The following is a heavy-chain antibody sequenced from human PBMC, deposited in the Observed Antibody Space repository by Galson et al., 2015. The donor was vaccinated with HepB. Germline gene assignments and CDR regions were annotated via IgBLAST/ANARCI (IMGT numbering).Heavy chain of an antibody. CDR2: IKQDGSEK. V-gene: IGHV3-7*01. CDR3: ARDPGSPGNYYYMDV. CDR1: GFTFSSYW. D-gene: IGHD3-10*01. Sequence: SLRLSCAASGFTFSSYWMSWVRQAPGKGLEWVANIKQDGSEKYYVDSVKGRFTISRDNAKNSLYLQMNSLRAEDTAVYYCARDPGSPGNYYYMDVWGKGTTVTVSS. J-gene: IGHJ6*03.